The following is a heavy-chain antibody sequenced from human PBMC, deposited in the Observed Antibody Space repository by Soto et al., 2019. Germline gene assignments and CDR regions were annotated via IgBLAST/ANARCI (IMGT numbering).Heavy chain of an antibody. CDR3: ARGQRFSDSFDP. Sequence: QVQLQESGPGLVKPSETLSLTCTVSGGAISGYYWTWIRQSAGKGLAWIGRIYSSGGTKYNPSLKSRVTMSLDTSKNQFSLRLSSVTAADTAVYYCARGQRFSDSFDPWGQGTLVTVSS. J-gene: IGHJ5*02. V-gene: IGHV4-4*07. D-gene: IGHD3-3*01. CDR1: GGAISGYY. CDR2: IYSSGGT.